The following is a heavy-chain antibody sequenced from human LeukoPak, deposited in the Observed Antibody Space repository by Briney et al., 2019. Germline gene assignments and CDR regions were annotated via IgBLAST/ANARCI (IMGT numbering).Heavy chain of an antibody. V-gene: IGHV3-66*01. Sequence: GGSLRLSCAASGLSVSSNYLTWVRQAPGEGLEWVSIIYNDGTTYYADSVKGRFTISRDNSKNTLSLQMNSLRGEDTAVYYCARGLRSGNYYFDDWGQGTLVTVSS. CDR2: IYNDGTT. J-gene: IGHJ4*02. CDR3: ARGLRSGNYYFDD. D-gene: IGHD1-26*01. CDR1: GLSVSSNY.